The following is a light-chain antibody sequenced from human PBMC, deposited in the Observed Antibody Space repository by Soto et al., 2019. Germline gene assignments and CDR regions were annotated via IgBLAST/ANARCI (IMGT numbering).Light chain of an antibody. Sequence: DIRMTHSPSSLSASVGDRVTITCLSSQGISNYLAWYQQKPGKVPKLLVYAASTLQSGVPSRLSGSGSGTDFTLTISSLQPEDVATYYCQKYNSATAITFGQGTLLEIK. J-gene: IGKJ5*01. CDR2: AAS. V-gene: IGKV1-27*01. CDR3: QKYNSATAIT. CDR1: QGISNY.